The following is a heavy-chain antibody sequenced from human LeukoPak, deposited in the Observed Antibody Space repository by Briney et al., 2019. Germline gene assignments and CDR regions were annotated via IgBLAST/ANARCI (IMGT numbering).Heavy chain of an antibody. J-gene: IGHJ3*02. CDR2: IYYSGST. CDR3: ARGGTAVIAPYAFDI. D-gene: IGHD4-23*01. Sequence: SETLSLTCTVSGGSISSYYWSWIRQPPGKGLEWIVYIYYSGSTNCNPSVKSRVAMSVDTSKKQFSLKLSSLTAADTAVNYCARGGTAVIAPYAFDIWGQGTMVTVSS. V-gene: IGHV4-59*01. CDR1: GGSISSYY.